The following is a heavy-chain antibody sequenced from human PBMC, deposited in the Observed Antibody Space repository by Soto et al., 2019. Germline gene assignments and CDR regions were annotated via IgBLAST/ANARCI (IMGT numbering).Heavy chain of an antibody. V-gene: IGHV3-21*02. CDR3: ARDHLGIAAGDFDL. CDR2: ISSGRPDI. D-gene: IGHD6-19*01. CDR1: GFSFDTYN. J-gene: IGHJ4*01. Sequence: EDQLVESGGGLVKPGESLRLSCAASGFSFDTYNMNWVRQAPGKGLEWVSSISSGRPDIFYADSVRGRFTISRDDAKKSLFLQMNSLRADDTAVYYCARDHLGIAAGDFDLWGQGTLVTVSS.